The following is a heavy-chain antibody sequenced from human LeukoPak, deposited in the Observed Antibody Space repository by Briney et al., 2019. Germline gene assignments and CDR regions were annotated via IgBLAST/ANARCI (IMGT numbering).Heavy chain of an antibody. D-gene: IGHD6-19*01. J-gene: IGHJ5*02. CDR1: GGTFSSYA. CDR2: LNPNSGNT. V-gene: IGHV1-8*03. Sequence: ASVKVSCKASGGTFSSYAISWVRQATGQGLEWMGWLNPNSGNTGYAHKFQGRVTITRNTSINTAYMELSSLTSEDTAVYYCARMTVSGRDNWFDPWGQGTMVTVSS. CDR3: ARMTVSGRDNWFDP.